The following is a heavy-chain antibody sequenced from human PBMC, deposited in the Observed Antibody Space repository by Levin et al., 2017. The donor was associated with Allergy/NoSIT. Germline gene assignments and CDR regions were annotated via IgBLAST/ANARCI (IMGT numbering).Heavy chain of an antibody. CDR3: ARDRHNNWFDS. Sequence: LSLTCAASGFTVSVNYITWVRQAPGKGLEWVSIIYSGGNTYYADSVKGRFTISRDHSQNTVYLQMNSLRAEDTAVYYCARDRHNNWFDSWGQGTLVTVPS. V-gene: IGHV3-66*01. J-gene: IGHJ5*01. CDR2: IYSGGNT. CDR1: GFTVSVNY. D-gene: IGHD2/OR15-2a*01.